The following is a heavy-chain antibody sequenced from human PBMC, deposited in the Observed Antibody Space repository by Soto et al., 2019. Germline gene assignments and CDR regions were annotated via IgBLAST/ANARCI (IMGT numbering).Heavy chain of an antibody. D-gene: IGHD3-3*01. CDR3: ARGITTNRGGFLEWLHLFDY. J-gene: IGHJ4*02. V-gene: IGHV4-34*01. CDR1: GGSFSGYY. CDR2: INHSGST. Sequence: SETLSLTCAVYGGSFSGYYWSWIRQPPGKGLEWIGEINHSGSTNYNPSLKSRVTISVDTSKNQFSLKLSSVTAADTAVYYCARGITTNRGGFLEWLHLFDYWGQGTLVTVSS.